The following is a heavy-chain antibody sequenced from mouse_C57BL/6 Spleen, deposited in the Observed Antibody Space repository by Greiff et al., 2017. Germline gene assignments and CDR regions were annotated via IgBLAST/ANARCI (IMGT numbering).Heavy chain of an antibody. Sequence: VKLVESGPGLVQPSQSLSITCTVSGFSLTSYGVHWVRQSPGKGLEWLGVIWRGGSTDYNAAFMSRLSNTKDNSKSQVFFKMNSLQADDTAIYYCALYGNYEAWFAYWGQGTLVTVSA. V-gene: IGHV2-5*01. D-gene: IGHD2-1*01. J-gene: IGHJ3*01. CDR1: GFSLTSYG. CDR2: IWRGGST. CDR3: ALYGNYEAWFAY.